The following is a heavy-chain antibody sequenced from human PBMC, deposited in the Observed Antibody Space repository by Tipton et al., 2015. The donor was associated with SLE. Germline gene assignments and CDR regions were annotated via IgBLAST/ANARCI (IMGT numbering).Heavy chain of an antibody. V-gene: IGHV4-34*01. J-gene: IGHJ4*02. CDR2: INHSGST. CDR3: ARIGSYYYDSSGYWVDY. Sequence: TLSLTCAVYGGSFSGYYWSWIRQPPGKGLEWIGEINHSGSTNYNPSLKSRVTISVDTSKNQFSLKLSSVTAADTAVYYCARIGSYYYDSSGYWVDYWGPGTLVTVSS. D-gene: IGHD3-22*01. CDR1: GGSFSGYY.